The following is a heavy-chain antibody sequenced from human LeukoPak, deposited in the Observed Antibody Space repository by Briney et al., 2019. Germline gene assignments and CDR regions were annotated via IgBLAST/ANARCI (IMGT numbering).Heavy chain of an antibody. CDR2: ISDSYT. CDR1: GYSFTTYW. Sequence: HGESLKISCKGSGYSFTTYWITWVRQMPGKGLEWRGRISDSYTNYSPSFQGRVTISADKSINTAYLQWSSLKASDTAMYYCARHSMYSGWYFDYWGQGTLVTVSS. D-gene: IGHD6-19*01. V-gene: IGHV5-10-1*01. J-gene: IGHJ4*02. CDR3: ARHSMYSGWYFDY.